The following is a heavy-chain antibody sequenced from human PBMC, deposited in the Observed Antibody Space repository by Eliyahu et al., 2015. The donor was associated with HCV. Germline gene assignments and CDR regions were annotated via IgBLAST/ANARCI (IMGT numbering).Heavy chain of an antibody. Sequence: QVQLQQWGAGLLKPSETLSLTCAVYGGSFSGYYWSWIRQPPGKGLEWIGEINHSGSTNYNPSLKSRVTISVDTSKNQSSLKLSSVTAADTAVYYCARTYSNYPGYGMDVWGQGTTVTVSS. CDR1: GGSFSGYY. CDR3: ARTYSNYPGYGMDV. J-gene: IGHJ6*02. CDR2: INHSGST. D-gene: IGHD4-11*01. V-gene: IGHV4-34*01.